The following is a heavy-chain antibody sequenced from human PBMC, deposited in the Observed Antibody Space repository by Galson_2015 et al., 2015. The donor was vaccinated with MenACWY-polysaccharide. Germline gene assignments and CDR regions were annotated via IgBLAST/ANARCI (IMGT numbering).Heavy chain of an antibody. J-gene: IGHJ4*02. V-gene: IGHV1-8*01. CDR1: GYSFTSYD. CDR3: ARVGYSNDFDY. Sequence: SVKVSCKASGYSFTSYDINWVRQATGQGLEWMGWMNHKTGDAGFAQKFQGRVAMTRDTSISTAYMELSSLTSEDTAVYYCARVGYSNDFDYWGQGTLVTVSS. CDR2: MNHKTGDA. D-gene: IGHD5-18*01.